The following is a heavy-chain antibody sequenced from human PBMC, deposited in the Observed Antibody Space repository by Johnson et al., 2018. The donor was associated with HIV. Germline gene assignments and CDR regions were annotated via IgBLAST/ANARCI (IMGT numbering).Heavy chain of an antibody. CDR1: GFTFSSYA. D-gene: IGHD1-26*01. J-gene: IGHJ3*02. CDR2: ISYDGSNK. CDR3: AIIPPGGAGKGADAFDI. V-gene: IGHV3-30-3*01. Sequence: QVQLVESGGGVVHPGKSLRLSCVGSGFTFSSYAMHWVRQAPGKGLEWVAVISYDGSNKYYADSVKGRFTISRDNSKNTLYLQMNSLRAEDTAVYYCAIIPPGGAGKGADAFDIWGQGTMVTVSS.